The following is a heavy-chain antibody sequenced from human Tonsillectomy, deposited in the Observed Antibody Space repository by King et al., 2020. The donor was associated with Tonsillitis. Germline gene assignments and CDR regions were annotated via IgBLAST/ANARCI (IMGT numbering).Heavy chain of an antibody. V-gene: IGHV1-69*01. CDR3: AKGVDNWNYGASEY. CDR1: GGTFSSYA. CDR2: IIPIFGIA. J-gene: IGHJ4*02. Sequence: VQLVQSGAEVKKPGSSVKVSCKASGGTFSSYAISWVRQAPGQGLEWMGGIIPIFGIAKYAQKFQGRVTITADESTSTAYMELSSLRSEDTAVYYCAKGVDNWNYGASEYWGQGSLVPVSS. D-gene: IGHD1-7*01.